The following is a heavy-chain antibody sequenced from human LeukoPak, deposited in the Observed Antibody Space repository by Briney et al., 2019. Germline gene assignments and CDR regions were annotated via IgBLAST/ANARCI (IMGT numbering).Heavy chain of an antibody. CDR3: ASSLPTWVFGVVIPFYYYYYMDV. J-gene: IGHJ6*03. D-gene: IGHD3-3*01. CDR2: IKQDGSEK. Sequence: GGSLRLSCAASGFTFSSYSMNWVRQAPGKGLEWVANIKQDGSEKYYVDSVKGRFTISRDNAKNSLYLQMNSLRAEDTAVYYCASSLPTWVFGVVIPFYYYYYMDVWGKGTTVTVSS. V-gene: IGHV3-7*01. CDR1: GFTFSSYS.